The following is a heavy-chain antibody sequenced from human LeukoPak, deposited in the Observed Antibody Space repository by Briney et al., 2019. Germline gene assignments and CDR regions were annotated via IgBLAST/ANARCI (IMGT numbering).Heavy chain of an antibody. V-gene: IGHV3-23*01. Sequence: GGSLRLSCAASGFTFSNYAMSWVRQAPGKGLEWVSFISGTGISTYYADSVKGRFTISRDNSKNTLYLQMNSLRVEDTAIYYCAKLMRHMREDVYDIWGQGIKVTVSS. CDR3: AKLMRHMREDVYDI. CDR1: GFTFSNYA. J-gene: IGHJ3*02. D-gene: IGHD2-8*01. CDR2: ISGTGIST.